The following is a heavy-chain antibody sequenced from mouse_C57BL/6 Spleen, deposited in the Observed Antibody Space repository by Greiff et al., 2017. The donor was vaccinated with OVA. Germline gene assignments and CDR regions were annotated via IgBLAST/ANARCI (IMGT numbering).Heavy chain of an antibody. CDR1: GFTFSSYA. CDR2: ISDGGSYT. CDR3: ARNWDKPFDY. Sequence: EVQLVESGGGLVKPGGSLKLSCAASGFTFSSYAMSWVRQTPEKRLEWVATISDGGSYTYYPDNVKGRFTISRDNAKNNLYLQMSHLKSEDTAMYYCARNWDKPFDYWGQGTTLTVSS. V-gene: IGHV5-4*01. J-gene: IGHJ2*01. D-gene: IGHD4-1*01.